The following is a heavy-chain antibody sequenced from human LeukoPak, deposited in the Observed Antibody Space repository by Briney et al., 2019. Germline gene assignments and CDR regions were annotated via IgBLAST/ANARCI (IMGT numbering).Heavy chain of an antibody. V-gene: IGHV1-69*13. Sequence: ASVTVSCKASGGTFSSYAISWVRQAPGQGLEWMGGIIPIFGTANYAQKFQGRVTITADESTSTAYMELSSLRSEDTAVYYCARDRSMTGYYNYYFDYWGQGTLVTVSS. CDR1: GGTFSSYA. D-gene: IGHD3-9*01. J-gene: IGHJ4*02. CDR3: ARDRSMTGYYNYYFDY. CDR2: IIPIFGTA.